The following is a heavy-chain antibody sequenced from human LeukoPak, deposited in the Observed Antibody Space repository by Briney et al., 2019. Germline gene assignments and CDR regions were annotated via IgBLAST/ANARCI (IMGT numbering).Heavy chain of an antibody. CDR1: GYTFTSYA. V-gene: IGHV1-18*01. D-gene: IGHD3-22*01. CDR3: ARVCDSRDHTYYYGMDV. CDR2: ISAYNGNT. J-gene: IGHJ6*02. Sequence: GASVKVSCKASGYTFTSYAMHWVRQAPGQRLEWMGWISAYNGNTNYAQKLQGRVTMATDTSTSTVYMELRSLRSDDTAVYYCARVCDSRDHTYYYGMDVWGQGTTVTVSS.